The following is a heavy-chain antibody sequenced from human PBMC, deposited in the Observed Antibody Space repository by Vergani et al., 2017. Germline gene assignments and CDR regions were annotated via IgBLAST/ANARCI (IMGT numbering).Heavy chain of an antibody. CDR3: AREGGYEENDY. V-gene: IGHV4-38-2*02. CDR1: GYSISSGYY. Sequence: QVQLQESGPGLVKPSETLSLTCTVSGYSISSGYYWGWIRQPPGKGLEWIGSIYHSGSTYYNPSLKSLVTISVDTSKNQFSLKLSSVTAADTAVYYCAREGGYEENDYWGQGTLVTVSS. CDR2: IYHSGST. D-gene: IGHD5-12*01. J-gene: IGHJ4*02.